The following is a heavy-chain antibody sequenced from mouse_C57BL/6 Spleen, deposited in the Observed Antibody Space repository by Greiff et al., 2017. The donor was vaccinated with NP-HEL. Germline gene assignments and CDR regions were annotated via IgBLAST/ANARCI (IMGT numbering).Heavy chain of an antibody. J-gene: IGHJ2*01. CDR1: GYTFTDYY. CDR3: AKGSSYSFDY. Sequence: EVQLQQSGPELVKPGASVKISCKASGYTFTDYYMNWVKQSHGKSLEWIGDINPNNGGTSYNQKFKGKATSTVDKSSSTAYMELRSLTSEDSAVYYCAKGSSYSFDYWGQGTTLTVSS. CDR2: INPNNGGT. V-gene: IGHV1-26*01. D-gene: IGHD1-1*01.